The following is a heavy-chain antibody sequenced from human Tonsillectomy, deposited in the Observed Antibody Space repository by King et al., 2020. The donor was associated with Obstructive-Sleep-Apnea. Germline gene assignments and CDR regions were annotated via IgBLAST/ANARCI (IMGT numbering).Heavy chain of an antibody. D-gene: IGHD4-17*01. CDR2: IYYSGST. CDR1: GASFSIGGYY. Sequence: VQLQESGPGLVKPSQTLSLTCTVSGASFSIGGYYWSWIRQHPGKGREWLGYIYYSGSTYSNPSLKSRVTLSVDTSKSQFSLKLSSVTAADTAVYYCARVVDYGDYEDFWGQGTLVIVSS. J-gene: IGHJ4*02. CDR3: ARVVDYGDYEDF. V-gene: IGHV4-31*03.